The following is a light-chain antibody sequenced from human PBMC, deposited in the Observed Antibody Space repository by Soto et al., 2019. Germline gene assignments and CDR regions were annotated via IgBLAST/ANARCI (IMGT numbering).Light chain of an antibody. CDR3: QQRGSWPAT. Sequence: EILLTQSPAIVSLSPGERATLSCRASQSVNNFFAWYQQKPGQAPRLLIYDASYRAPGIPARFSGSRSGTDFTLTISSLEAEDSAVYYCQQRGSWPATFGPGTKVDIK. J-gene: IGKJ3*01. CDR1: QSVNNF. V-gene: IGKV3-11*01. CDR2: DAS.